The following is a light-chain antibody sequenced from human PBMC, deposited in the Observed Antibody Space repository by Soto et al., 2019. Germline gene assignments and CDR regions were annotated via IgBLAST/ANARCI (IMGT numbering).Light chain of an antibody. Sequence: QSALTQPASVSGSPGQSITISCTGTSSDVGRYNLVSWYQQHPGKAPKLMIYEDSKRPSGVSNLFSGSKSGNTASLTISGLQAEDEADYYCCSYAGSFYVFGTGTKVTVL. CDR2: EDS. J-gene: IGLJ1*01. CDR3: CSYAGSFYV. V-gene: IGLV2-23*01. CDR1: SSDVGRYNL.